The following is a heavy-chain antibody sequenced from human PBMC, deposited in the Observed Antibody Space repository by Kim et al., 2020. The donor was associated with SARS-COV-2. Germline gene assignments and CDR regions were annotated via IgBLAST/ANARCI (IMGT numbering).Heavy chain of an antibody. J-gene: IGHJ6*02. V-gene: IGHV4-39*07. Sequence: SETLSLTCTVSGGSISSSSYYWGWIRQPPGKGLEWIGSIYYSGSTYYNPSLKSRVTISVDTSKNQFSLKLSSVTAADTAVYYCARDLVGNVVPAAMADKMYYYYGMDVWGQGTTVTVSS. CDR3: ARDLVGNVVPAAMADKMYYYYGMDV. CDR2: IYYSGST. CDR1: GGSISSSSYY. D-gene: IGHD2-2*01.